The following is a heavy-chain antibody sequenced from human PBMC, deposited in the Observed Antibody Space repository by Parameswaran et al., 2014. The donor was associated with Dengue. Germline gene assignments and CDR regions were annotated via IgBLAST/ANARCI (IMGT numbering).Heavy chain of an antibody. V-gene: IGHV3-53*01. Sequence: VRQAPGKGLEWVSVIYSGGSTYYADSVKGRFTISRDNSKNTLYLQMNSLRAEDTAVYYCARRAPGYYGMDVWGQGTTVTVSS. J-gene: IGHJ6*02. CDR2: IYSGGST. CDR3: ARRAPGYYGMDV.